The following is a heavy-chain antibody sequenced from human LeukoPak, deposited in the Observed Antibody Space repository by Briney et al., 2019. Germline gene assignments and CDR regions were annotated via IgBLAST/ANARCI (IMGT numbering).Heavy chain of an antibody. CDR1: GYTFTGYY. CDR2: INPNSGGT. Sequence: ASVKVSCKASGYTFTGYYMHWVRQAPGQGLEWMGWINPNSGGTNYAQKFQGRVTMTRDTSISTAYMELSRLRSDDTAVYYCARSLRKVVPAAGDAFDNWGQGTMVTVSS. J-gene: IGHJ3*02. CDR3: ARSLRKVVPAAGDAFDN. D-gene: IGHD2-2*01. V-gene: IGHV1-2*02.